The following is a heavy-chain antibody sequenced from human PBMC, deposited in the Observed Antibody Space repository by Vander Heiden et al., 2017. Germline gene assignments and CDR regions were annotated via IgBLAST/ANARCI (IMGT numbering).Heavy chain of an antibody. CDR1: GFTFSDHY. D-gene: IGHD3-22*01. CDR3: ATSPSSGYN. J-gene: IGHJ1*01. CDR2: IINKAASHTT. Sequence: EVQLVESGGGLVQPGGSLRLSRVGSGFTFSDHYMDWVRQAPGKGLEWVGRIINKAASHTTAYAASVEGRFAISRDDSKNSLYLQLNSLKTEDTAMYYCATSPSSGYNWGQGTQVTVSS. V-gene: IGHV3-72*01.